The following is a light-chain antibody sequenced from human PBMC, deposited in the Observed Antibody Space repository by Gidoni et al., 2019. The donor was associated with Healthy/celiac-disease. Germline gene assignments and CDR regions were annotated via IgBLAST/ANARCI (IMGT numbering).Light chain of an antibody. CDR2: AAY. CDR3: QQYYSYART. J-gene: IGKJ4*01. V-gene: IGKV1-8*01. CDR1: QGISSY. Sequence: AVRLTHSPSSCTASTGDRVTITCQAGQGISSYLAWYQQKPGKAPKLLLCAAYTLQSGVPSRFSGSRAGTDFTLTISCLQCEDLATYYIQQYYSYARTYGGGIKVEIK.